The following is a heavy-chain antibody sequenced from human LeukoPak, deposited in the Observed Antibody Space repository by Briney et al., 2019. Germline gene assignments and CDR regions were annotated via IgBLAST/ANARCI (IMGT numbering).Heavy chain of an antibody. CDR3: VRERSGSGSYYSPFDY. V-gene: IGHV4-30-2*01. Sequence: ASETLSLTCAVSGGSISSGGYSWSWIRQPPGKGLEWIGYIYHSGSTYYNPSLKSRVTISVDRSKNQFSLKLSSVTAADPAVYYCVRERSGSGSYYSPFDYWGPGTLVTVSS. CDR2: IYHSGST. D-gene: IGHD3-10*01. J-gene: IGHJ4*02. CDR1: GGSISSGGYS.